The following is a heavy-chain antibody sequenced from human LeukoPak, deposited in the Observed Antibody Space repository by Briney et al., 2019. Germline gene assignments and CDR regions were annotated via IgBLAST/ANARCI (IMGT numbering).Heavy chain of an antibody. V-gene: IGHV3-7*04. J-gene: IGHJ4*02. CDR2: IKQDGSEK. Sequence: PGGSLRLPCAASGFTFSSYWMSWVRQAPGKGLEWVANIKQDGSEKYYVDSVKGRFTISRDNAKNSLYLQMNSLRDEDTAGYYCARVMYGGISYSVDYWGQGTLVTVSS. D-gene: IGHD1-26*01. CDR3: ARVMYGGISYSVDY. CDR1: GFTFSSYW.